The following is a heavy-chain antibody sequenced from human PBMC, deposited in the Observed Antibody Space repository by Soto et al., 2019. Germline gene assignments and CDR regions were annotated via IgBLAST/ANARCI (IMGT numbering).Heavy chain of an antibody. V-gene: IGHV4-59*01. Sequence: SETLSLTCTVSGGSISSYYWSWIRQPPGKGLEWIGYIYYSGSTNYNPSLKSRVTISVDTSKNQFSLKLSSVTAADTAVYYCARLHDYGDYGSRNALDIWGQGTMVTVSS. CDR2: IYYSGST. D-gene: IGHD4-17*01. CDR1: GGSISSYY. CDR3: ARLHDYGDYGSRNALDI. J-gene: IGHJ3*02.